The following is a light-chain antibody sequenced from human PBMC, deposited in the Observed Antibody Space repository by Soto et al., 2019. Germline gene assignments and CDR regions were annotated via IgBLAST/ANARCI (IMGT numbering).Light chain of an antibody. V-gene: IGKV1-39*01. CDR3: QQGHSTPYT. J-gene: IGKJ2*01. CDR2: AAS. CDR1: QNIRNY. Sequence: DIPMTQSPSSLSASVGDRVTITCRASQNIRNYLNWYQQKPGDAPKLLIYAASTLQGAVPSRFSGSGSGTDFTLTISSLQPEDFATYHCQQGHSTPYTFGQGTRLEIQ.